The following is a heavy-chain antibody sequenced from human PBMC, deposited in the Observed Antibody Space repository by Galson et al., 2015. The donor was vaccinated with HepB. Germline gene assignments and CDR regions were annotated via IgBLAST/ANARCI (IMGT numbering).Heavy chain of an antibody. CDR2: ISYDGSNK. V-gene: IGHV3-30*18. D-gene: IGHD3-10*01. J-gene: IGHJ3*02. CDR1: GFTFSSYG. Sequence: SLRLSCAASGFTFSSYGMHWVRQAPGKGLEWVAVISYDGSNKCYADSVKSRFTISRDNSKNTLYLQMNSLRAEDTAVYYCAKDHGSGDAFDIWGQGTMVTVSS. CDR3: AKDHGSGDAFDI.